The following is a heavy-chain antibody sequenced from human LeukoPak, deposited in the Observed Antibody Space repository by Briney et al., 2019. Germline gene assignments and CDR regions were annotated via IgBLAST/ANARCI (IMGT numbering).Heavy chain of an antibody. CDR2: ISYDGSNK. J-gene: IGHJ4*02. D-gene: IGHD2-2*01. Sequence: GGSLRLSCAASGFTFSSYAMHWVRQAPGKGLEWVAVISYDGSNKYYADSVKGRFTISRDNSKNTLYLQMNSLRAEDTAVYYCAKDTLSSTSFDYWGQGTLLTVSS. CDR3: AKDTLSSTSFDY. CDR1: GFTFSSYA. V-gene: IGHV3-30-3*01.